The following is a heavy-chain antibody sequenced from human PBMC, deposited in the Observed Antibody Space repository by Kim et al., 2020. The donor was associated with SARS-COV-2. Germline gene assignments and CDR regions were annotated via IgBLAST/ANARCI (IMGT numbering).Heavy chain of an antibody. CDR3: AREIVPAAIRLWYYYYG. V-gene: IGHV3-30-3*01. CDR1: GFTFSSYA. CDR2: ISYDGSNK. J-gene: IGHJ6*01. D-gene: IGHD2-2*02. Sequence: GGSLRLSCAASGFTFSSYAMHWVRQAPGKGLEWVAVISYDGSNKYYADSVKGRFTISRDNSKNTLYLQMNSLRAEDTAVYYCAREIVPAAIRLWYYYYG.